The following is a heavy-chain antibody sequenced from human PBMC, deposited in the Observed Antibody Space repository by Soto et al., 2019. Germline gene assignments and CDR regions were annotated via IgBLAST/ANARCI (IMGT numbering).Heavy chain of an antibody. J-gene: IGHJ5*02. V-gene: IGHV5-51*01. CDR3: ARPPITMVRGVISEGNWFDP. Sequence: GESLKISCKGSGYSFTSYWIGWVRQMPGKGLEWMGIIYPGDSDTRYSPSFQGQVTISADKSISTAYLQWSSLKASDTAMYYCARPPITMVRGVISEGNWFDPWGQGTLVTVSS. CDR2: IYPGDSDT. D-gene: IGHD3-10*01. CDR1: GYSFTSYW.